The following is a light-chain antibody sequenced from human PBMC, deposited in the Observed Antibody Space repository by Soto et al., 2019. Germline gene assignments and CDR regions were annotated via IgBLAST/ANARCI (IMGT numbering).Light chain of an antibody. V-gene: IGKV3-15*01. CDR1: QSVSNK. Sequence: EIVMTQSPGTLSVSPGERVTLSCRASQSVSNKLAWYQQKLGQAPRLLIYRASTRATGIPARFSGSGSGTEFTLTISSLQSEDFATYYCQQYKSPFRAFGQGTKVEMK. CDR3: QQYKSPFRA. J-gene: IGKJ1*01. CDR2: RAS.